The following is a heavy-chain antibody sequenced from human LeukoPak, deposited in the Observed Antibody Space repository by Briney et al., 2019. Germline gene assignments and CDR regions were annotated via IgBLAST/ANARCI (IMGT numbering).Heavy chain of an antibody. J-gene: IGHJ4*02. Sequence: GSLRLSCAASGFTFSSHWMHWVRQAPGKGLVWVSRIKSDGSRTNYADSVKGRFTISRDNAKNMLYLQMNSLRAEDTAIYYCARDSIEGATRFDFWGQGTLVTVSS. CDR3: ARDSIEGATRFDF. CDR1: GFTFSSHW. V-gene: IGHV3-74*01. CDR2: IKSDGSRT. D-gene: IGHD1-26*01.